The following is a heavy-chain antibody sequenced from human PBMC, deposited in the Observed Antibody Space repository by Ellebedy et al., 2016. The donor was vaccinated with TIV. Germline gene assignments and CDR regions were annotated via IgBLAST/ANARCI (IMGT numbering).Heavy chain of an antibody. CDR1: GLTFDDNG. CDR2: INWKGDST. V-gene: IGHV3-20*04. D-gene: IGHD3-10*01. CDR3: ARDQRKNRGIMTISFDY. J-gene: IGHJ4*02. Sequence: GESLKISCAASGLTFDDNGMSWVRQAPGKGLEWISGINWKGDSTGYADSVKGRFTISRDNAKNSLYLQMNSLRAEDTAVYYCARDQRKNRGIMTISFDYWGQGTLVTVSS.